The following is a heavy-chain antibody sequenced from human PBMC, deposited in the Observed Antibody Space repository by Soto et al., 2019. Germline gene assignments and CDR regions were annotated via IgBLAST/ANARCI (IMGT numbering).Heavy chain of an antibody. CDR2: IFSNDEK. V-gene: IGHV2-26*01. CDR3: ARSNSYGSGSVYHYWYFDL. J-gene: IGHJ2*01. D-gene: IGHD3-10*01. CDR1: GFSLNNPGMG. Sequence: QVTLKESGPVLVKPTETLTLTCTVSGFSLNNPGMGVSWIRQPPGKALEWVAHIFSNDEKSYTTSLRSRLTISKDTSKSQVVLIMINMDPVDTATYYCARSNSYGSGSVYHYWYFDLWGRGTLVTVSS.